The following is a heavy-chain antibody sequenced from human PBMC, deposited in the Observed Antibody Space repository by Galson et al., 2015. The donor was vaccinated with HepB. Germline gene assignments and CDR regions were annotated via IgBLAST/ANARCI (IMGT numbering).Heavy chain of an antibody. J-gene: IGHJ3*02. CDR1: GFTFDDYA. CDR2: ISWNSGSI. V-gene: IGHV3-9*01. CDR3: AKDISLVVYAPDGAFDI. Sequence: SLRLSCAASGFTFDDYAMHWVRQAPGKGLEWVPGISWNSGSIGYADSVKGRFTISRDNAKNSLYLQMNSLRAEDTALYYCAKDISLVVYAPDGAFDIWGQGTMVTVSS. D-gene: IGHD2-8*02.